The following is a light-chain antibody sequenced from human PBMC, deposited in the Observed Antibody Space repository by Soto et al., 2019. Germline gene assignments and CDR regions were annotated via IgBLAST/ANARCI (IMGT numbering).Light chain of an antibody. J-gene: IGKJ5*01. CDR2: GAS. CDR3: QQYGTSEII. CDR1: QSVNIN. V-gene: IGKV3-20*01. Sequence: EIVMTQSPATLSVSPLEIATLSFMASQSVNINLAWYQQKPGQAPRLLIYGASNRATGIPDRFSGSGSGTDFTLTISRLEPEDFAVFFCQQYGTSEIIFGQGTRLEIK.